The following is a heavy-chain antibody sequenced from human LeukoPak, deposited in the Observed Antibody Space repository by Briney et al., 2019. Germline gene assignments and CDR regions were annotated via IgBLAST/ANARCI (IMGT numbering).Heavy chain of an antibody. CDR3: AKDGYSSGWAFDY. CDR2: ISGSGGST. CDR1: GFTFSSYA. V-gene: IGHV3-23*01. J-gene: IGHJ4*02. Sequence: GGSLRLSCAASGFTFSSYAMSWVRQAPGKGLEWVSAISGSGGSTYYADSVKGRFTISRDNPKNTLYLQMNSLRAEDMAVYYCAKDGYSSGWAFDYWGQGTLVTVSS. D-gene: IGHD6-19*01.